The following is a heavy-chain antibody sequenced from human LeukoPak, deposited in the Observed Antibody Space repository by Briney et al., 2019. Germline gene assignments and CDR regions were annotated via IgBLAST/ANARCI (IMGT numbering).Heavy chain of an antibody. CDR3: AIGSGYYYGPHY. V-gene: IGHV4-34*01. CDR1: GGSFSGYY. CDR2: INHSGST. D-gene: IGHD3-22*01. J-gene: IGHJ4*02. Sequence: PSETLSLTCAVYGGSFSGYYWSWIRQPPGKGLEWIGEINHSGSTNYNPSLKSRVTISVDTSKNQFSLKLSSVTAADTAVYYCAIGSGYYYGPHYWGQGTLVTVSS.